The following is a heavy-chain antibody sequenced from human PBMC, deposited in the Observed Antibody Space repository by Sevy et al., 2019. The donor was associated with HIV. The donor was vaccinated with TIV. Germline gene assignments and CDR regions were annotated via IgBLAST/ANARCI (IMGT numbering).Heavy chain of an antibody. CDR2: IWYDGSYK. J-gene: IGHJ4*02. V-gene: IGHV3-33*06. Sequence: GGSLRLSCTASGFIFSTYGIHWVRQAPGKGLEWVAVIWYDGSYKYYADSVRGRFTISRDNSKNTVYLQMNSLRAEDTAVYYCAQDKLPPVMITMVRVALSYYFDYWGQGTLVTVSS. D-gene: IGHD3-10*01. CDR1: GFIFSTYG. CDR3: AQDKLPPVMITMVRVALSYYFDY.